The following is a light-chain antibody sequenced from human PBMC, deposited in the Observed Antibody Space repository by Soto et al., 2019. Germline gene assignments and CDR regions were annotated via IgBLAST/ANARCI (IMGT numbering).Light chain of an antibody. V-gene: IGLV2-14*01. CDR3: SSYTRSNTGV. J-gene: IGLJ3*02. Sequence: QSALTQPASMSGSPGQSITISCTGTRTDAGGYNYVSWYQQHPAKVPKLLIYEVSNRPSGVSNRFSGSKSGSTASLTISGLQPEDEGDYYCSSYTRSNTGVFGGGTKLTVL. CDR1: RTDAGGYNY. CDR2: EVS.